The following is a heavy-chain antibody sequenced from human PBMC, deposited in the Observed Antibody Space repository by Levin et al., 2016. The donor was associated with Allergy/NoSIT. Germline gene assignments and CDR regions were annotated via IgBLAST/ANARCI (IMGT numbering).Heavy chain of an antibody. CDR3: ARVYWHDSPRGAYHYGLDV. CDR2: VTASGDKT. V-gene: IGHV3-23*01. D-gene: IGHD1-1*01. Sequence: GESLKISCAASGFIFDNYAMNWVRQAPGRGLEWVSVVTASGDKTLYADSVKGRFTISRDNFRNTVSLQMESLRDEDTAVYYCARVYWHDSPRGAYHYGLDVWGQGTTVTVSS. CDR1: GFIFDNYA. J-gene: IGHJ6*02.